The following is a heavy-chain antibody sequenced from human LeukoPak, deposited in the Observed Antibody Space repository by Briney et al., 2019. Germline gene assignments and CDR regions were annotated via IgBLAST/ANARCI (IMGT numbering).Heavy chain of an antibody. Sequence: ASVKVSCKASGYTFTGYYMHWVRQAPVQGLEWMGWINPNSGGTNYAQKFQGRVTMTRETSISTAYMELSRLRSDDTAVYYCARDEYYYDSSGYFYWGQGTLVTVSS. CDR3: ARDEYYYDSSGYFY. CDR2: INPNSGGT. D-gene: IGHD3-22*01. V-gene: IGHV1-2*02. CDR1: GYTFTGYY. J-gene: IGHJ4*02.